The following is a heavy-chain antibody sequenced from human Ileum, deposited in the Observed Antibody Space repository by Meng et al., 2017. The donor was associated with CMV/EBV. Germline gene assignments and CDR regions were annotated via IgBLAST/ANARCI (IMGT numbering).Heavy chain of an antibody. Sequence: FTTYGIGWVRQMPGKGLEWMGIIYPRDSATRYSPSFQGQVTISADTSISTAYLQWSSLKASDTAMYYCAKYSRFTSSYPQNNYFDPWGQGTLVTVSS. CDR1: FTTYG. V-gene: IGHV5-51*01. CDR2: IYPRDSAT. CDR3: AKYSRFTSSYPQNNYFDP. J-gene: IGHJ5*02. D-gene: IGHD6-6*01.